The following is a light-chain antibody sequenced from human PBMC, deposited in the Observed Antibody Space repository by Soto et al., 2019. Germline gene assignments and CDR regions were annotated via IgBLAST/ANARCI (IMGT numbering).Light chain of an antibody. CDR2: GAS. Sequence: IQMAQSPSSLSASVGDRVIISCRASQSISSLLSWYLQKPGKAPKLLIYGASSLQSGVPSRFSGSGSGKDFTLTISNLQPEDFATYYCHQTYSDPWTFGQGTKVEIK. V-gene: IGKV1-39*01. CDR3: HQTYSDPWT. CDR1: QSISSL. J-gene: IGKJ1*01.